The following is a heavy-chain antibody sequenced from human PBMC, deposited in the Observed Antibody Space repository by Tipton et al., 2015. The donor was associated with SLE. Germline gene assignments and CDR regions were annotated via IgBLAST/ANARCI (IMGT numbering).Heavy chain of an antibody. CDR3: ARHDTNYGRNWFDP. D-gene: IGHD2-8*01. J-gene: IGHJ5*02. CDR1: GVSISGSNYY. CDR2: ITNNGNT. V-gene: IGHV4-39*01. Sequence: TLSLTCTVSGVSISGSNYYCDWFRQPPGKGPEWIGRITNNGNTYYIPSLQSRVTMSVDTSKNHFSLKLSSVTAADTAVYYCARHDTNYGRNWFDPWGQGTLVTVSS.